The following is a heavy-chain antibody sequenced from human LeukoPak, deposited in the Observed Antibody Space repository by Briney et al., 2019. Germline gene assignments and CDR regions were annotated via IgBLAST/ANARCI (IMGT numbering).Heavy chain of an antibody. CDR3: ARARMATTTD. Sequence: SETLSLTCTVSGGSISSYYWSWIRQPPGKGLEWIGYIYYSGSTYYNPSLKSRVAISVDTSKSQFSLKLTSVTAADTAVYYCARARMATTTDWGQGTLVTVSS. CDR1: GGSISSYY. CDR2: IYYSGST. J-gene: IGHJ4*02. V-gene: IGHV4-59*01. D-gene: IGHD5-24*01.